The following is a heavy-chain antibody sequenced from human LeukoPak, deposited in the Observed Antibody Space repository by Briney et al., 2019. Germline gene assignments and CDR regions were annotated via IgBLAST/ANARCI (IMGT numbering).Heavy chain of an antibody. CDR1: GGTFSSYA. Sequence: ASVKVSCKASGGTFSSYAISWVRQAPGQGLEWMGGIIPIFGTANYAQKFQGRVTITTDESTSTAYMELSSLRSEDTAVYYCACQHRLYSSSWGRADWFDPWGQGTLATVSS. CDR3: ACQHRLYSSSWGRADWFDP. D-gene: IGHD6-13*01. CDR2: IIPIFGTA. V-gene: IGHV1-69*05. J-gene: IGHJ5*02.